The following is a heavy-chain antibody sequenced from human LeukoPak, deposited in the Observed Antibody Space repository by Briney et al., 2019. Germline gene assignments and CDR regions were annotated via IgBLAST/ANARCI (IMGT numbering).Heavy chain of an antibody. D-gene: IGHD4-11*01. CDR1: GYTFTSYA. V-gene: IGHV1-2*02. CDR2: INPSSGGT. J-gene: IGHJ5*02. Sequence: ASVKVSCKASGYTFTSYAMNWVRQAPGQGLEWMGWINPSSGGTNYAQKFQGRVTMTRDTSISTAYMELSRLRSDDTAVYYCARDHSNYNNWFDPWGQGTLVTVSS. CDR3: ARDHSNYNNWFDP.